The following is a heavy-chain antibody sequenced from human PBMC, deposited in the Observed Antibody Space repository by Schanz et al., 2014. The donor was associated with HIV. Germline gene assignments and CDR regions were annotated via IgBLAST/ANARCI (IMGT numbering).Heavy chain of an antibody. CDR1: EFTFSEYY. Sequence: QVQLAESGGGLVKPGGSLRLSCAASEFTFSEYYMNWIRQAPGRGLEFISSISNSGSNIYYADSVKCRFTISRDNAENSLFLQMDNLRVDDTAVYYCARRTWGAFDLWGQGTTVSVSS. CDR3: ARRTWGAFDL. CDR2: ISNSGSNI. D-gene: IGHD7-27*01. J-gene: IGHJ3*01. V-gene: IGHV3-11*01.